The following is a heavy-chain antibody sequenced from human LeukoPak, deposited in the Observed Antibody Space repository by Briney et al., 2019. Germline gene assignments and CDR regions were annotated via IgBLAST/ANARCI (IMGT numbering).Heavy chain of an antibody. CDR3: ARESSSGPDY. CDR2: IYSGGST. CDR1: GLTVSSNY. Sequence: PGGSLRLSCAASGLTVSSNYMNWVRQAPGKGLEWVSVIYSGGSTYYADSVKGRFTISRDNAKNSLYLQMNSLRAEDTAVYYCARESSSGPDYWGQGTLVTVSS. V-gene: IGHV3-66*01. D-gene: IGHD6-19*01. J-gene: IGHJ4*02.